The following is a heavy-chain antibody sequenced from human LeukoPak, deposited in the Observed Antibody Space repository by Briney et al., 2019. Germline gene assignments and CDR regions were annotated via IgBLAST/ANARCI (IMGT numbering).Heavy chain of an antibody. V-gene: IGHV1-2*02. CDR3: ARDLSRYYDILTNAFDI. CDR1: GYTFTGYY. CDR2: INPNSGGT. Sequence: ASVKVSCKASGYTFTGYYMHWVRQAPGQGLEWMGWINPNSGGTNYAQKFQGRVTMTRDTSISTACMELSRLRSDDTAVYYCARDLSRYYDILTNAFDIWGQGTMVTVSS. J-gene: IGHJ3*02. D-gene: IGHD3-9*01.